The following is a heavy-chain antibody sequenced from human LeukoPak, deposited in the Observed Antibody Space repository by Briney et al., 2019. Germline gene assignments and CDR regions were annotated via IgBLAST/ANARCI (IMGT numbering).Heavy chain of an antibody. CDR3: ARTGYEIAAAGAEYFQH. J-gene: IGHJ1*01. CDR1: GYTFTGYY. Sequence: ASVKVSCKASGYTFTGYYMHWVRQAPGQGLEWIGWINPNSGGTNYAQKFQGRVTMTRDTSISTAYMELSRLRSDDTAVYYCARTGYEIAAAGAEYFQHWGQGTLVTVSS. V-gene: IGHV1-2*02. CDR2: INPNSGGT. D-gene: IGHD6-13*01.